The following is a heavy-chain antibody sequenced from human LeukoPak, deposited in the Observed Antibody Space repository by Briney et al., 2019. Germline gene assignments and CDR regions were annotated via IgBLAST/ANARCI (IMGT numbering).Heavy chain of an antibody. CDR1: GYSLSSGYY. J-gene: IGHJ4*02. V-gene: IGHV4-38-2*02. Sequence: SETLSLTCTVSGYSLSSGYYWGWIRQPPGKGLEWIGSIYHSGSTYYNPSLKSRVTISVDTSKNQFSLKLSSVTAADTAVYYCARKGSSSFGYWGQGTLVTVSS. CDR2: IYHSGST. D-gene: IGHD6-6*01. CDR3: ARKGSSSFGY.